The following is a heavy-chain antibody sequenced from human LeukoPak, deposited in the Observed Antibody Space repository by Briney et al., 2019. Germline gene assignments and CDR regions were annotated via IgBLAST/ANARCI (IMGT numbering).Heavy chain of an antibody. J-gene: IGHJ5*02. V-gene: IGHV1-8*03. CDR2: MSPNSGNT. Sequence: ASVKVSCKASGYTFASYGIIWVRHAPGQGLECRGEMSPNSGNTGYAQKFQGRVTITRNTSISTAYMELSSLRSEDTAVYYCARVFCSGGSCYSGWFDPWGQGTLVTVSS. D-gene: IGHD2-15*01. CDR3: ARVFCSGGSCYSGWFDP. CDR1: GYTFASYG.